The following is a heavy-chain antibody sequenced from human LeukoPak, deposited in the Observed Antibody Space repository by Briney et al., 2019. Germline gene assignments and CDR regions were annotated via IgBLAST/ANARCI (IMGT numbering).Heavy chain of an antibody. J-gene: IGHJ4*02. CDR1: GFTFSSYA. Sequence: GGSLRLSCAGSGFTFSSYAMNWVRQAPGKGLEWVSGISGSGGSTYYADSVKGRFSISRDDSKNTLYLQMNSLRAEDTAVYYCAKSSDVAGTGRFDYSGQGTLVTVSS. CDR2: ISGSGGST. V-gene: IGHV3-23*01. D-gene: IGHD6-19*01. CDR3: AKSSDVAGTGRFDY.